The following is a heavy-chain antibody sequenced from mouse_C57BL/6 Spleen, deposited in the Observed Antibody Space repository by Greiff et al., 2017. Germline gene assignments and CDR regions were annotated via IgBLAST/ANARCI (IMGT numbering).Heavy chain of an antibody. D-gene: IGHD1-2*01. CDR1: GYTFTSYW. J-gene: IGHJ1*03. CDR2: IDPSDSET. Sequence: QVQLQQPGAELVRPGSSVKLSCKASGYTFTSYWMHWVKQRPIQGLEWIGNIDPSDSETHYNQKFKDKATLTVDKSSSTAYMQLSSLTSEDSAGYYCATLRPRYFDVWGTGTTVTVSS. V-gene: IGHV1-52*01. CDR3: ATLRPRYFDV.